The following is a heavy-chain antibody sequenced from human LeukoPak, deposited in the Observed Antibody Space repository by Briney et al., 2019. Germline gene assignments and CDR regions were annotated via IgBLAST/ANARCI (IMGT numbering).Heavy chain of an antibody. J-gene: IGHJ4*02. CDR3: ARDSSGWYGRFDY. D-gene: IGHD6-19*01. Sequence: SQTLSLTCTVSGGSISSGSYSWSWIRQPPGKGLEWIGYIYHSGSTYYNPSLKSRVTISVDRSKNQFSLKLSSVTAADTAVYYCARDSSGWYGRFDYWGQGTLVTVSS. CDR2: IYHSGST. CDR1: GGSISSGSYS. V-gene: IGHV4-30-2*01.